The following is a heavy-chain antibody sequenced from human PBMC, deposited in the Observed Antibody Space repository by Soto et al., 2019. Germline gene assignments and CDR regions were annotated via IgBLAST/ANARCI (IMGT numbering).Heavy chain of an antibody. J-gene: IGHJ6*02. V-gene: IGHV3-33*01. Sequence: QVQLVESGGGVVQPGRSLRLSCAASGFTFSSYAMHWVRQAPGKGLEWVAVIWYDGSNKYYEDSVKGRFTISRDNSKNTLYLKRNSGRAEDRAVYWGGRKGGGGAGDVWGQGTTVTVSS. D-gene: IGHD3-10*01. CDR3: GRKGGGGAGDV. CDR2: IWYDGSNK. CDR1: GFTFSSYA.